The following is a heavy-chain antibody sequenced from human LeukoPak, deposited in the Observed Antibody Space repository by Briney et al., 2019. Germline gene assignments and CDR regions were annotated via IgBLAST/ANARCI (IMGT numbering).Heavy chain of an antibody. Sequence: GGSLRLSCAASGFSFSSHGMSWVRQAPGKGLEWVSGIIGGAGGTYYADSVKGRFTISRDNSKNTLYLQMNSLRAEDTAVYYCTHGSMYQLDYWGQGTLVTVSS. V-gene: IGHV3-23*01. CDR2: IIGGAGGT. CDR1: GFSFSSHG. CDR3: THGSMYQLDY. D-gene: IGHD2-2*01. J-gene: IGHJ4*02.